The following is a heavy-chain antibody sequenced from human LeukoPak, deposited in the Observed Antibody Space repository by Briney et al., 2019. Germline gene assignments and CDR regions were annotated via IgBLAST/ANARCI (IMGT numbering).Heavy chain of an antibody. Sequence: ASVKVSCKASGYTFTGYNMHWVRQAPGQGLEWMGWINPNSGGTNYAQKFQGRVTMTRDTSTSTVYMELSSLRSEDTAVYYCARVEYCSSTSCYTDMYFDYWGQGTLVTVSS. D-gene: IGHD2-2*02. J-gene: IGHJ4*02. V-gene: IGHV1-2*02. CDR1: GYTFTGYN. CDR3: ARVEYCSSTSCYTDMYFDY. CDR2: INPNSGGT.